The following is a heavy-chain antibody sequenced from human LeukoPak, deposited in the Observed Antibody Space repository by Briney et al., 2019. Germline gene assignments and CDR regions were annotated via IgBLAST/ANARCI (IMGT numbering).Heavy chain of an antibody. Sequence: GGSLRLSCAASGFTFSSYAMSWVRQAPGKGLEWGSAISGSCGSTYYADSVKGRFTISRDNAKNSLYLQMNSLRAEDTAVYYCARDQELTLDYWGQGTLVTVSS. CDR1: GFTFSSYA. V-gene: IGHV3-23*01. J-gene: IGHJ4*02. CDR3: ARDQELTLDY. D-gene: IGHD1-7*01. CDR2: ISGSCGST.